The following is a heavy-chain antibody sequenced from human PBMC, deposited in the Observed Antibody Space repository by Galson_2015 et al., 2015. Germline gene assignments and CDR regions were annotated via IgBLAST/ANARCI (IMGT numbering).Heavy chain of an antibody. CDR3: ASAGAVTGDY. J-gene: IGHJ4*02. CDR2: ISYHGIKT. D-gene: IGHD2-21*02. CDR1: GFTFSTYA. V-gene: IGHV3-30*14. Sequence: SLRLSCAASGFTFSTYAMHWVRQAPGKGLEWVAGISYHGIKTHYADSVKGRFTISRDNSRNILYLQMNSLRPEDTAIYSCASAGAVTGDYWGQGTLVTVSS.